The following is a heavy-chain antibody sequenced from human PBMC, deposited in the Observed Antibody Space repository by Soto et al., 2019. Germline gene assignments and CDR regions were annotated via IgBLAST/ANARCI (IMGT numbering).Heavy chain of an antibody. J-gene: IGHJ5*02. CDR2: IYYSGST. V-gene: IGHV4-31*03. CDR3: ARVVRAVTKRWFDP. Sequence: SETLSLTCTVSGGSISSGGYYWSWIRQHPGKGLEWIGYIYYSGSTYYNPSLKSRVTISVDTSKNQFSLKLSSVTAADTAVYYCARVVRAVTKRWFDPWGQGTLVTVSS. D-gene: IGHD4-17*01. CDR1: GGSISSGGYY.